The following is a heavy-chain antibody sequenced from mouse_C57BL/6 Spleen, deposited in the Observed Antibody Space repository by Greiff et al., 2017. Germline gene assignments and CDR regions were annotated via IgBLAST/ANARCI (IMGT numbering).Heavy chain of an antibody. D-gene: IGHD4-1*01. J-gene: IGHJ2*01. V-gene: IGHV5-9-1*02. CDR3: TRRETGNYFDY. CDR1: GFTFSSYA. Sequence: EVHLVESGEGLVKPGGSLKLSCAASGFTFSSYAMSWVRQTPEKRLEWVAYISSGGDYIYYADTVKGRFTISRDNARNTLYLQMSSLKSEDTAMYYCTRRETGNYFDYWGQGTTLTVSS. CDR2: ISSGGDYI.